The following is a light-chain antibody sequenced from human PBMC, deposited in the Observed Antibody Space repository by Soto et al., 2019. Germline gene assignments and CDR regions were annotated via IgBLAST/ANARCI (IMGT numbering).Light chain of an antibody. V-gene: IGKV3-20*01. J-gene: IGKJ1*01. CDR2: GAS. Sequence: EIVLTQSPGSLSLSPGETATLSCRASQSVSSTFFAWYQQRPGQAPRLLMYGASSRATGIPERFSGSGSGTDLTLTISRLEPEDFAVYYCQQFDSSVTFGQGTKVEIK. CDR1: QSVSSTF. CDR3: QQFDSSVT.